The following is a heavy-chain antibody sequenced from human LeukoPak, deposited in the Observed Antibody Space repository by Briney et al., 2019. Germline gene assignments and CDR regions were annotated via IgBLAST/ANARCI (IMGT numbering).Heavy chain of an antibody. Sequence: SETLSLTCTVSGGSISSYYWSWIRQPPGKGLEWIGYIYYSGSTKYNPSLKSRVTMSVDTSKNQFSLKLTSVTAADTAVYYCARDWRYSGSYYDWFDPWGQGTLVTVSS. D-gene: IGHD1-26*01. CDR1: GGSISSYY. CDR3: ARDWRYSGSYYDWFDP. CDR2: IYYSGST. V-gene: IGHV4-59*12. J-gene: IGHJ5*02.